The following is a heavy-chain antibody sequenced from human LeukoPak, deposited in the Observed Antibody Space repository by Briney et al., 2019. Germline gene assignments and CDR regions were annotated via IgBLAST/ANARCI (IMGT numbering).Heavy chain of an antibody. CDR1: GFTFSNYD. J-gene: IGHJ5*02. D-gene: IGHD6-19*01. CDR3: AKDLSRAVAADWFDP. CDR2: ISDSGGST. V-gene: IGHV3-23*01. Sequence: PGGSLRLSCAASGFTFSNYDMSWVRQAPGKGLEWVSSISDSGGSTYYADSVKGRFTISRDNPKNALYLQMTNLRAADTAVYYCAKDLSRAVAADWFDPWDQGSLVTVSS.